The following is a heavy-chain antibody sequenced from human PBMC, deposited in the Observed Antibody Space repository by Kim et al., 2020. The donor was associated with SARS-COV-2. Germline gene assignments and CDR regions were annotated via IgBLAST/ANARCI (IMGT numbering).Heavy chain of an antibody. D-gene: IGHD3-10*01. Sequence: SETLSLTCAVYGGSFSGYYWSWIRQPPGKGLEWIGEINHSGSTNYNPSLKSRVTISVDTSKNQFSLKLSSVTAADTAVYYCARGRYYYGSGRFLYFDYWGQGTLVTVSS. CDR3: ARGRYYYGSGRFLYFDY. CDR1: GGSFSGYY. V-gene: IGHV4-34*01. J-gene: IGHJ4*02. CDR2: INHSGST.